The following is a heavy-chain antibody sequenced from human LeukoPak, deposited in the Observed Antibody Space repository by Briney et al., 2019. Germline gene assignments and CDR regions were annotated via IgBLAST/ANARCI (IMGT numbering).Heavy chain of an antibody. CDR3: ARTFKSFGNYASNWFDP. CDR2: IYRSGST. J-gene: IGHJ5*02. Sequence: PSETLSLTCTVSGYSINSGYYWVWIRQPPGKGLEWIGSIYRSGSTNYNPSLKSRFTISADTSKNQFSLKLSSVTAADTAVYYCARTFKSFGNYASNWFDPWGQGTLVTVSS. D-gene: IGHD1-7*01. CDR1: GYSINSGYY. V-gene: IGHV4-38-2*02.